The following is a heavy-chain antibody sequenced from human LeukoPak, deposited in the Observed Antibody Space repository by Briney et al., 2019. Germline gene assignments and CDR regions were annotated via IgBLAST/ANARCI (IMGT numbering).Heavy chain of an antibody. CDR2: ISGSGGST. D-gene: IGHD2-21*02. V-gene: IGHV3-23*01. J-gene: IGHJ4*02. Sequence: GGSLRLSCAASGFTFSSYGMNWVRQAPGKGLEWVSAISGSGGSTYYADSVKGRFTISRDNSKNTLYLQMNSLRAEDTAVYYCAKGRGIVVVTATSDYWGQGTLVTVSS. CDR3: AKGRGIVVVTATSDY. CDR1: GFTFSSYG.